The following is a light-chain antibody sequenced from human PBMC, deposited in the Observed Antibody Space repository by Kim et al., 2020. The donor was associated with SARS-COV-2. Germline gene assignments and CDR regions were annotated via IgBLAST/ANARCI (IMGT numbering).Light chain of an antibody. CDR3: MQVLQSLT. Sequence: DIVMTQSPLSLSVTPGEPASISCRSSQSLLHSNGYNYLDWYLQKPGQSPQLLIYLDSNRASGVPDRFSGSGSGTDFTLKISRVEAEDVGVYYCMQVLQSLTFGGGTKVDIK. CDR2: LDS. CDR1: QSLLHSNGYNY. V-gene: IGKV2-28*01. J-gene: IGKJ4*01.